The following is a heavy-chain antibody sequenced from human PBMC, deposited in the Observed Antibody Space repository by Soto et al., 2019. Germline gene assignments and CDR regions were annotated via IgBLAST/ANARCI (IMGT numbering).Heavy chain of an antibody. J-gene: IGHJ4*02. CDR2: INHSGST. D-gene: IGHD2-8*02. CDR3: ARDKITGPFDY. CDR1: GWSFSGYY. V-gene: IGHV4-34*01. Sequence: PSETLSLTCAVYGWSFSGYYWTWIRQPPGTGLEWIGEINHSGSTNYNPSLKSRVTISVDTSKNQFSLKLTSVTDADTAVYYCARDKITGPFDYWGQGTLLTVSS.